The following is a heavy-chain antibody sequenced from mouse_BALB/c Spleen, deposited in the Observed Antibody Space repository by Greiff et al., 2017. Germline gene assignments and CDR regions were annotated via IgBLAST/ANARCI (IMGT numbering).Heavy chain of an antibody. CDR1: GFTFSSYA. V-gene: IGHV5-6-5*01. CDR2: ISSGGST. CDR3: ASPSTMITTAYYYAMDY. Sequence: EVKVVESGGGLVKPGGSLKLSCAASGFTFSSYAMSWVRQTPEKRLEWVASISSGGSTYYPDSVKGRFTISRDNARNILYLQMSSLRSEDTAMYYCASPSTMITTAYYYAMDYWGQGTSVTVSS. J-gene: IGHJ4*01. D-gene: IGHD2-4*01.